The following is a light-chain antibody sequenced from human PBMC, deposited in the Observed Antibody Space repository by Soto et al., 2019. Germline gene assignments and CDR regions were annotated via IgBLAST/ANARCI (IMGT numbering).Light chain of an antibody. CDR3: QQYNSYSRA. Sequence: DIQMTQSPSTLSSSVGDRVTIAVLSSQSISSWLAWYQQKPGKAPKLLIYDASSLESGVPSRFSGSGSGTEFTLTISSLQPDDFATYYCQQYNSYSRAFGQGTKVDI. J-gene: IGKJ1*01. V-gene: IGKV1-5*01. CDR1: QSISSW. CDR2: DAS.